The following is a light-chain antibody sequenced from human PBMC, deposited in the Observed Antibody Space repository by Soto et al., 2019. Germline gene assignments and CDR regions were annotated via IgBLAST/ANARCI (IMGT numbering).Light chain of an antibody. Sequence: DIQLSQSPSFLSASVGDRVTITCRASGDIKTSLAWYQQKPGKAPKFVMYAPSTLQSGVPSRFGGSGSGTEFTLTISGLQAEDFATYYCQQLNHYPLTFGGGTTVEIK. J-gene: IGKJ4*01. CDR1: GDIKTS. CDR2: APS. CDR3: QQLNHYPLT. V-gene: IGKV1-9*01.